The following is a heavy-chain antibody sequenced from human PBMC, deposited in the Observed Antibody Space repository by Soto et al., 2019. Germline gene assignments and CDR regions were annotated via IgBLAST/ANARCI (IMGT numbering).Heavy chain of an antibody. Sequence: QVQLVQSGAEVKKPGASVKVSCKASGYTFTSYDINWVRQATGQGLEWMGWMNPNSGNTGYTQKFQGRVTMTRNTSISTAYMELSSLRSEDTAVYYCARGGLVATYYYYGMDVWGQGTTVTVSS. D-gene: IGHD5-12*01. CDR3: ARGGLVATYYYYGMDV. V-gene: IGHV1-8*01. CDR1: GYTFTSYD. CDR2: MNPNSGNT. J-gene: IGHJ6*02.